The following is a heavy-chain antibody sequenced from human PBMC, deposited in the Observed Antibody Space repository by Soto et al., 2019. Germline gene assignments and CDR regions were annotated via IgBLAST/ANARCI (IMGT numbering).Heavy chain of an antibody. CDR3: ATQDFRGATGST. Sequence: EVQLLESGGGFVQPGGSLRLSCAASGFTFRTFAMGWVRQAPGMGLEWVSLISANGERTYYADSLKGRFAIYRDNSKSMLYLQMDSLRAEYTAMYYCATQDFRGATGSTWGQGTLVTVSS. J-gene: IGHJ4*02. D-gene: IGHD1-1*01. CDR2: ISANGERT. V-gene: IGHV3-23*01. CDR1: GFTFRTFA.